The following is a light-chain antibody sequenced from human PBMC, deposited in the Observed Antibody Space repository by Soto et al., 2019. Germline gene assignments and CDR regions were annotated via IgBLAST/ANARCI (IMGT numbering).Light chain of an antibody. CDR1: GSNIGSNT. CDR3: SSYAGSSNV. V-gene: IGLV1-44*01. J-gene: IGLJ1*01. Sequence: QSVLTQPPSASGTPGQRVTISCSGSGSNIGSNTVSWYQQLPQRAPKLLIFSNNQRPSGVPDRFSGSKSGTSASLAISGLQSEDEADYYCSSYAGSSNVFGTGTKVTVL. CDR2: SNN.